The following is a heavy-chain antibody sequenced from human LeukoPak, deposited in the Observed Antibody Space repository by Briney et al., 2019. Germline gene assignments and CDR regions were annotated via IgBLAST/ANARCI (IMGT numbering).Heavy chain of an antibody. CDR3: AKSYAREGEFDS. D-gene: IGHD3-16*01. J-gene: IGHJ4*02. CDR1: GFTFSSYA. V-gene: IGHV3-23*01. Sequence: GGSLRLSCAASGFTFSSYAMSWVRQAPGKGLEWVSGISGGGGTTYYADSVKGRFTISRDNSKSTLYLQMSSLRAEDTAVYYCAKSYAREGEFDSWGQGTLVTVSS. CDR2: ISGGGGTT.